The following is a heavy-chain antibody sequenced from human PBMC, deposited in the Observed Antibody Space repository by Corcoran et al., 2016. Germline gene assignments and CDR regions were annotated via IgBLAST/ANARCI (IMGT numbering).Heavy chain of an antibody. J-gene: IGHJ6*02. D-gene: IGHD1-1*01. V-gene: IGHV6-1*01. CDR1: GDSVSSNSAA. CDR2: TYYRSKWYN. Sequence: QVQLQQSGPGLVKPSQTLSLTCAISGDSVSSNSAAWNWIRQSPSRGLEWLGRTYYRSKWYNDYAVSVKSRITINPDTSKNQFSLQLNSVTPEDMAVYYCARSLTGTTVSYYYYGMDVGGQGTTVTVSS. CDR3: ARSLTGTTVSYYYYGMDV.